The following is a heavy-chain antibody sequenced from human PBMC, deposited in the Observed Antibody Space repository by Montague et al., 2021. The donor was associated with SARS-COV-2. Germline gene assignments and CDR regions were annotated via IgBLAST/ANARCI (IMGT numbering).Heavy chain of an antibody. Sequence: SETLSLTCTVSGGSISSYYWSWIRQPPGKGLEWIGYIYYSGSTNCNPSLKSRVTISVDTSKNQFSLKLSSVTAADTAVYCCARTYYYGSVVWFDPWGQGTLVTVSS. CDR1: GGSISSYY. CDR3: ARTYYYGSVVWFDP. J-gene: IGHJ5*02. CDR2: IYYSGST. D-gene: IGHD3-10*01. V-gene: IGHV4-59*08.